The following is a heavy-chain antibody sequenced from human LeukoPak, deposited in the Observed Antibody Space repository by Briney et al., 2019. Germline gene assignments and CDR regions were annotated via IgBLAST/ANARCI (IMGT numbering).Heavy chain of an antibody. CDR2: INHSGST. V-gene: IGHV4-34*01. CDR3: ARHYDSSLIDY. Sequence: SETLSLTCAVYGGSFSGYYWSWIRQPPGKGLEWIGEINHSGSTNYNPSLKSRVTMSVDTSKNQFSLKLSSVTAADTAVYYCARHYDSSLIDYWGQGTLVTVSS. CDR1: GGSFSGYY. J-gene: IGHJ4*02. D-gene: IGHD3-22*01.